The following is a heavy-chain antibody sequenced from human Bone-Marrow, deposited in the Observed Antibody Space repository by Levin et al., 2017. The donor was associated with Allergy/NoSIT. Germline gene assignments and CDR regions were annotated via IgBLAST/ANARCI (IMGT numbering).Heavy chain of an antibody. D-gene: IGHD3-16*01. Sequence: PGESLKISCAASGFTVSNNYMSWVRQAPGKGLEWVSLIYSRGGTNYADSVKGRFTIPRDSSKNKLYLQMNSLRAEDTAVYYCPGGPSGVRSWGQGTLVTVSS. CDR3: PGGPSGVRS. CDR1: GFTVSNNY. V-gene: IGHV3-53*01. CDR2: IYSRGGT. J-gene: IGHJ4*02.